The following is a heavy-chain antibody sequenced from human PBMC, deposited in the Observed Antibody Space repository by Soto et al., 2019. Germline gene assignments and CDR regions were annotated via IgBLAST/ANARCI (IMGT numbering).Heavy chain of an antibody. Sequence: QITLKESGPTLVKPTQTLTLTCTFSGFSLSTSGEGVGWIRQPPGKALEWLALIYWDDDKRYSPFLKSRLTIHKXXSNNQVVLTMTNMDPVDTATYYCAHKGGRGAGMDVWGQGTTVTVSS. V-gene: IGHV2-5*02. J-gene: IGHJ6*02. CDR1: GFSLSTSGEG. CDR2: IYWDDDK. D-gene: IGHD2-15*01. CDR3: AHKGGRGAGMDV.